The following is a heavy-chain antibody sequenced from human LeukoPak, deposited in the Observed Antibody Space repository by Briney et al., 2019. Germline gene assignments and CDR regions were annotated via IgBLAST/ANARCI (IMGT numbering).Heavy chain of an antibody. D-gene: IGHD1-26*01. Sequence: TGGSLRLSCAASGFIFSTYGMHWARQAPGKGLEWVAVVWSGGNNKYYSDSVKGRFTISRDNSKNTLYLQMNSLRAGDTAVYYCAKDGQVGAIGYFDYRGQGILVTVSS. CDR1: GFIFSTYG. V-gene: IGHV3-33*06. CDR3: AKDGQVGAIGYFDY. J-gene: IGHJ4*02. CDR2: VWSGGNNK.